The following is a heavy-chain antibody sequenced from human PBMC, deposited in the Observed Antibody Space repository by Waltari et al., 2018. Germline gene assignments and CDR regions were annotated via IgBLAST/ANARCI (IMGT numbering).Heavy chain of an antibody. CDR1: GGSFSGYY. CDR2: INHSGST. Sequence: QVQLQQWGAGLLKPSETLSLTCADYGGSFSGYYWSWIRQPPGKGLEWIGEINHSGSTNYNPSLKSRVTISVDTSKNQFSLKLSSVTAADTAVYYCARGNGSGYYYYYYYYMDVWGKGTTVTVSS. V-gene: IGHV4-34*01. J-gene: IGHJ6*03. D-gene: IGHD3-22*01. CDR3: ARGNGSGYYYYYYYYMDV.